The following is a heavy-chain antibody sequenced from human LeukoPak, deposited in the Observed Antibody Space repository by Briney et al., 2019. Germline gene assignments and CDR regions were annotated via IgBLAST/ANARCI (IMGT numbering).Heavy chain of an antibody. CDR2: IKYDASST. CDR3: ARDRGQWDAFDI. J-gene: IGHJ3*02. CDR1: GFTFSSHW. D-gene: IGHD6-19*01. V-gene: IGHV3-74*01. Sequence: GGSLRLSCADSGFTFSSHWMHWVRQAPGKGLVWVSRIKYDASSTSYADSVKGRFTISRDNAKNTLYLQMNSLRAEDTAVYYCARDRGQWDAFDIWGQGTMVSVSS.